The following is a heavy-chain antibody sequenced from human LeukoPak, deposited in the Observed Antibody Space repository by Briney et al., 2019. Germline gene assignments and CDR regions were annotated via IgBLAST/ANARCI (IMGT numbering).Heavy chain of an antibody. J-gene: IGHJ5*02. V-gene: IGHV1-69*13. Sequence: SVKVSCKASGGTFSSYAISWVRQAPGQGLEWMGGIIPIFGTANYAQKFQGRVTITADESTSTAYMELSSLRSEDTAVYYCAWEYSSSSPVDWFDPWGQGTLVTVSS. CDR3: AWEYSSSSPVDWFDP. CDR1: GGTFSSYA. CDR2: IIPIFGTA. D-gene: IGHD6-6*01.